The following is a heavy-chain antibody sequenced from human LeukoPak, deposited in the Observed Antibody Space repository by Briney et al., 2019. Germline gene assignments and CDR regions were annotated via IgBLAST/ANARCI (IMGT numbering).Heavy chain of an antibody. CDR2: IYYSGST. CDR3: ARGEVRGVTYYYYYGMDV. Sequence: SETLSLTCTVSGGSISGSSYYWGWIRQPPGKGLEWIGSIYYSGSTYYNPSLKSRVTISVDTSKNQFSLKLNSVTATDTAVYYCARGEVRGVTYYYYYGMDVWGQGTTVTVSS. V-gene: IGHV4-39*02. CDR1: GGSISGSSYY. J-gene: IGHJ6*02. D-gene: IGHD3-10*01.